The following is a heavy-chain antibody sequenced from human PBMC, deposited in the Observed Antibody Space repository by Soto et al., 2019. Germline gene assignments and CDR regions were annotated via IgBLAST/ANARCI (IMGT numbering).Heavy chain of an antibody. CDR1: GGSISSGGYY. V-gene: IGHV4-31*01. CDR2: IYYSGST. CDR3: XXXXXGSLGY. J-gene: IGHJ4*02. D-gene: IGHD1-26*01. Sequence: QVQLQESGPGLVKPSQTLSLTCTVSGGSISSGGYYWSWIRQHPGKGLEWIGYIYYSGSTYYNPSXXXXXXXXXXXXXXXXXXXXXXXXXXXXXXXXXXXXXXGSLGYWGQGTLVTVSS.